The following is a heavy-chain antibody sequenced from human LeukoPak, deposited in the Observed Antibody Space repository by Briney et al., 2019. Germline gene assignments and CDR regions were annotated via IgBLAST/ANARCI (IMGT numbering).Heavy chain of an antibody. V-gene: IGHV3-7*01. Sequence: GGSLRLSCAASGFTFRSYAMTWVRQAPGKGLEWVANIKEDGSEKYYVDSVKGRFTISRDNAKKSLYLEMNSLRAEDTAVYYCARDDEITFGTVNWGQGTLVTVSS. D-gene: IGHD3-16*01. CDR3: ARDDEITFGTVN. J-gene: IGHJ4*02. CDR2: IKEDGSEK. CDR1: GFTFRSYA.